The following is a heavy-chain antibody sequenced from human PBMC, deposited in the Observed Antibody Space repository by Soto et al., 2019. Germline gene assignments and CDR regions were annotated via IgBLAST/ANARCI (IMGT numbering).Heavy chain of an antibody. CDR2: ISNDGGAQ. CDR3: ARDIWSGDYKWFDS. V-gene: IGHV3-30*03. CDR1: TLTVSRYG. D-gene: IGHD3-3*01. Sequence: GGSLRLSCAASTLTVSRYGIQWVRQAPGKGLEWVAFISNDGGAQYYADSVEGRFTISRDNSKNTVALQMNSLRVEDTAVYYCARDIWSGDYKWFDSWGQGTLVTVSS. J-gene: IGHJ5*01.